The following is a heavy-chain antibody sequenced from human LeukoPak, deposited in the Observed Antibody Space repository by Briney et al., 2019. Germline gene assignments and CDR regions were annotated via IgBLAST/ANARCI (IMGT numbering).Heavy chain of an antibody. CDR2: INSDGSST. CDR3: ARVIYYGSGRPTKTIDY. CDR1: GFTFSSYW. D-gene: IGHD3-10*01. V-gene: IGHV3-74*01. J-gene: IGHJ4*02. Sequence: GGSLRLSCAASGFTFSSYWMQWVRQAPGKGLVWVSRINSDGSSTSYADSVKGRFTSSRDNAKNTLYLQMNSLRAEDTAVYYCARVIYYGSGRPTKTIDYWGQGTLVTVSS.